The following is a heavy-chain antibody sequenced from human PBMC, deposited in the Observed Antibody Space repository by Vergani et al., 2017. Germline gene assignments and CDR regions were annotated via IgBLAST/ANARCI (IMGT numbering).Heavy chain of an antibody. CDR2: INNSGST. CDR3: ARGARRCTSTSCYRVWYFDL. J-gene: IGHJ2*01. D-gene: IGHD2-2*02. CDR1: GGSLGGYY. V-gene: IGHV4-34*01. Sequence: QMQLQQWGAGLLKPSKTLSLTCAAYGGSLGGYYWSWIRQPPGKGLEWIGEINNSGSTNYNPSVKSRVTISVDTSGNQFSLLSSVTAADTAVYYCARGARRCTSTSCYRVWYFDLWGRGVLVTVPS.